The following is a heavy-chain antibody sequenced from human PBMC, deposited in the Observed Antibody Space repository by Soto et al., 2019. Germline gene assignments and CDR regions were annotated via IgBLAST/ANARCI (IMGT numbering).Heavy chain of an antibody. CDR3: ARGPVGGDTAMFYYYYGMDV. CDR2: IWYDGSNK. Sequence: GGSLRLSCAASGFTFSSYGMHWVRQAPGKGMEWVAVIWYDGSNKYYADSVKGRFTISRDNSKNTLYLQMNSLRAEDTAVYYCARGPVGGDTAMFYYYYGMDVWGQGTTVTVSS. J-gene: IGHJ6*02. D-gene: IGHD5-18*01. CDR1: GFTFSSYG. V-gene: IGHV3-33*01.